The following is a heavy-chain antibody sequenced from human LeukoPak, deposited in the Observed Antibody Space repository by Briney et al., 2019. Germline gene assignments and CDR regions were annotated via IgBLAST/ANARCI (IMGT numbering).Heavy chain of an antibody. CDR2: ITTGDGNT. CDR3: AKDGGLWVSAHWGGS. V-gene: IGHV3-23*01. CDR1: GFTFSSYT. Sequence: TGGSLRLSCTASGFTFSSYTMTWVRQAPGKGPKWVSTITTGDGNTYYADSVKGRFTVSRDDSKNTLYLQMNSLRAEDTAVYYCAKDGGLWVSAHWGGSWGRGTLVTVSS. D-gene: IGHD7-27*01. J-gene: IGHJ5*02.